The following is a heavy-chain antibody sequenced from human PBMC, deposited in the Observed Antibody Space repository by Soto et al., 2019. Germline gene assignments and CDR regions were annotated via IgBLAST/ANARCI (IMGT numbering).Heavy chain of an antibody. CDR3: ARTTPRSDALTGPGY. CDR2: ISGSGGGT. Sequence: GGSLRLSCAASGFTFGNYAMTWVRQAPGKGLECVSRISGSGGGTYYADSVKGRFTISRDNSENTLYLHLNSLRVEDTAIYYCARTTPRSDALTGPGYWGQGALVTVSS. J-gene: IGHJ4*02. CDR1: GFTFGNYA. D-gene: IGHD3-9*01. V-gene: IGHV3-23*01.